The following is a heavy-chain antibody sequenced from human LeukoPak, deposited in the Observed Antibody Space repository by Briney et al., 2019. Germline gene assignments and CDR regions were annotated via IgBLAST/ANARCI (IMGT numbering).Heavy chain of an antibody. CDR1: GYPFTSYA. CDR3: ARDHCSGGSCYHDY. J-gene: IGHJ4*02. CDR2: INPGNGNT. Sequence: ASVKVSCKASGYPFTSYAMHWVRQAPGQRLEWMGSINPGNGNTKCSQKFQGRVTITRDTSASTAYMELSSLRSEDTAVYYCARDHCSGGSCYHDYWGQGTLVTVSS. V-gene: IGHV1-3*01. D-gene: IGHD2-15*01.